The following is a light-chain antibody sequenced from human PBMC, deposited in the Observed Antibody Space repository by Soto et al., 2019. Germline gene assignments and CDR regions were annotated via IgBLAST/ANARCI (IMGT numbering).Light chain of an antibody. J-gene: IGKJ4*01. Sequence: DIQMTQSPSSLSASVGDRVTITCRAIQGISNYLAWYKQKPGEVPKVLIYASCTLQSGVRSRFSGSGSGTDVNLVIRSLQPEDVATYYCHKYNSAPLTFGGGTKVEIK. CDR1: QGISNY. CDR2: ASC. V-gene: IGKV1-27*01. CDR3: HKYNSAPLT.